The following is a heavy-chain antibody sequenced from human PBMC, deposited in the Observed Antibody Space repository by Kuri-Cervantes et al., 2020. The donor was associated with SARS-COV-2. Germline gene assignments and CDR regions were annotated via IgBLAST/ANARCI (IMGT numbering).Heavy chain of an antibody. CDR2: INHSGST. Sequence: SETLSLTCAVYGGSFSGYHWSWIRQPPGKGLEWIGEINHSGSTNYNPSLKSRVTISVDTSKNQFSLRLSSVTAADTAVYYCARFPHFDYWGQGTRVTVSS. V-gene: IGHV4-34*01. J-gene: IGHJ4*02. CDR3: ARFPHFDY. CDR1: GGSFSGYH.